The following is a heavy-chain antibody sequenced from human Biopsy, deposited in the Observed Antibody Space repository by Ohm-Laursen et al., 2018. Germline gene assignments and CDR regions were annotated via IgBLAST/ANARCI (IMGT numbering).Heavy chain of an antibody. V-gene: IGHV4-59*01. CDR1: GGSISGYH. CDR3: ARMPHFDY. J-gene: IGHJ4*02. Sequence: TLSLAWPVSGGSISGYHWSWIRKSPGKGLEWLAYISYTGGITSNPSLNGRATMSLDTSKNQFSLRLIYVTAADTAVYYCARMPHFDYWGQGILVTVSS. CDR2: ISYTGGI. D-gene: IGHD2-2*01.